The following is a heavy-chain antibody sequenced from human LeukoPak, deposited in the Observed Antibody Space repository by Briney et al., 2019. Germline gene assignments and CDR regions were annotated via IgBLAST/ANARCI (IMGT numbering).Heavy chain of an antibody. CDR1: GYTFTGYY. CDR2: INPNSGGT. CDR3: ARAMGRIVVVPAAIKEAFDI. Sequence: ASVKVSCKASGYTFTGYYMHWVLQAPGQGLEWMGRINPNSGGTNYAQKVQGRVTMTRDTSISTAYMELSRLISDDTAVYYCARAMGRIVVVPAAIKEAFDIWGQGTMVTVSS. D-gene: IGHD2-2*01. J-gene: IGHJ3*02. V-gene: IGHV1-2*06.